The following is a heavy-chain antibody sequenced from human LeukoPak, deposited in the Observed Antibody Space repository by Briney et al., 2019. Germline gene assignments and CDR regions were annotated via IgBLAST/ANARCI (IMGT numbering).Heavy chain of an antibody. J-gene: IGHJ4*02. Sequence: PGGSLRLSCAASEFIFSRYGMSWVRQAPGKGLEWVSAISGSGGTTYYADSVKGRFTISRDNSKNTLYLQITSLRAEDTGVYYCAKDHLPGIVVADRDYWGQGTLVTVSS. CDR3: AKDHLPGIVVADRDY. CDR1: EFIFSRYG. D-gene: IGHD6-19*01. CDR2: ISGSGGTT. V-gene: IGHV3-23*01.